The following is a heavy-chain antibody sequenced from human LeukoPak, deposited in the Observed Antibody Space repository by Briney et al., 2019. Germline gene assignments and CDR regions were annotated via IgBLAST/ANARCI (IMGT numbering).Heavy chain of an antibody. D-gene: IGHD3-22*01. J-gene: IGHJ4*02. Sequence: GGSLRLSCAASGFTFDDYAMHWVRQAPGKGLEWVSLISGDGGCTYYADSVKGRFTISRDNSKNSLYLQMNSLRTEDTALYYCAKGQQRYYYDSSGYTFDYWGQGTLVTVSS. V-gene: IGHV3-43*02. CDR2: ISGDGGCT. CDR1: GFTFDDYA. CDR3: AKGQQRYYYDSSGYTFDY.